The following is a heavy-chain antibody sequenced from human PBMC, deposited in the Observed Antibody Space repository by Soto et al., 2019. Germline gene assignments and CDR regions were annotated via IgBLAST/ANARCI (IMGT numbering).Heavy chain of an antibody. D-gene: IGHD6-6*01. CDR1: GFTFSIYA. V-gene: IGHV3-23*01. J-gene: IGHJ4*02. CDR3: AKIGTSTSMAARPYFDF. Sequence: PGGSLRLSCAASGFTFSIYAMSWVRQAPGKGLEWVSGISGSGGSTYSADSVKGRFTISRDSSKNTLYLQMNSLRAEDTAVYYCAKIGTSTSMAARPYFDFWGQGTLVTVSS. CDR2: ISGSGGST.